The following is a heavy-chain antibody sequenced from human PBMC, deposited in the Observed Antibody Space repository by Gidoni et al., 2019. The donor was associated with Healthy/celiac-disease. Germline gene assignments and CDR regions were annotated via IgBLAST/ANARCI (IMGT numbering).Heavy chain of an antibody. CDR1: GFPFRRCG. CDR2: IPFDGSNK. V-gene: IGHV3-30*18. J-gene: IGHJ6*02. D-gene: IGHD1-26*01. CDR3: AKDRTYYKSPPRNYGMDV. Sequence: QMQLVESGGGVVQPGRSLRLSCAASGFPFRRCGMPWVRQAPGKGLEWVAVIPFDGSNKYYAESVKGRFTISRDNSKNTLYLQMNSLRAEDTAVYYCAKDRTYYKSPPRNYGMDVWGQGTTVTVSS.